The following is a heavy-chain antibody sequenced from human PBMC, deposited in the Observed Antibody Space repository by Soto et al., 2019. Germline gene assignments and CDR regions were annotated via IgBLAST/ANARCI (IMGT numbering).Heavy chain of an antibody. CDR1: GGTFSTYI. Sequence: QVQLVQSGAEVRKRGSSVKVSCKAPGGTFSTYIISWVRQAPGQGLEWMGRIIPIPDITNYAQKFQGRVTVTADRSTSTAYMELTSPKSEDTAVYYCARDRITTRGDAFALWCQGTRVTVSS. CDR2: IIPIPDIT. D-gene: IGHD3-3*01. V-gene: IGHV1-69*08. CDR3: ARDRITTRGDAFAL. J-gene: IGHJ3*01.